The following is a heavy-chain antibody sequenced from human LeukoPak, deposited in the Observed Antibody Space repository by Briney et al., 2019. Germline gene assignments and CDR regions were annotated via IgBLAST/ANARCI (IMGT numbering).Heavy chain of an antibody. Sequence: PSETLSLTCAVYGGSFSGYYWSWIRQPPGKGLEWIGEINHSGSTNYNPSLKSRVTISVDTSKNQFSLKLSSVTAAGTAVYYCARGTTNTVTKTLKVDYWGQGTLVTVSS. D-gene: IGHD4-11*01. CDR3: ARGTTNTVTKTLKVDY. J-gene: IGHJ4*02. CDR2: INHSGST. CDR1: GGSFSGYY. V-gene: IGHV4-34*01.